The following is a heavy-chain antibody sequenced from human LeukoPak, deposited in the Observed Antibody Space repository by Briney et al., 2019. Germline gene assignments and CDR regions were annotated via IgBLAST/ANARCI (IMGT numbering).Heavy chain of an antibody. D-gene: IGHD4-17*01. Sequence: GGSLRLSCSASGFTFSSYAMHWVRQAPGKGLECVSAISGSGGATYYADSVKGRFTISRDNSKNTLYLQMSSLRPEDTAVYYCVSLPRTTVTTSGDYWGQGTLVTVSS. J-gene: IGHJ4*02. CDR1: GFTFSSYA. V-gene: IGHV3-64D*06. CDR3: VSLPRTTVTTSGDY. CDR2: ISGSGGAT.